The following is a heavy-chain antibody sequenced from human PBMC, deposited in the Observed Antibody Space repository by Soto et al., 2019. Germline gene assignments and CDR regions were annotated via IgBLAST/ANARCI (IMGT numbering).Heavy chain of an antibody. CDR3: ARAAHDYGDYVVSGLDY. J-gene: IGHJ4*02. V-gene: IGHV1-18*01. CDR1: GYTFTSYG. CDR2: ISAYNGNT. D-gene: IGHD4-17*01. Sequence: QVQLVQSGAEVKKPGASVKVSCKASGYTFTSYGISWVRQAPGQGLEWMGWISAYNGNTNYAQKLQGRVTMTTDTSTSTAYMELRSLRSDDTAVYYCARAAHDYGDYVVSGLDYWGQGTLVTVSS.